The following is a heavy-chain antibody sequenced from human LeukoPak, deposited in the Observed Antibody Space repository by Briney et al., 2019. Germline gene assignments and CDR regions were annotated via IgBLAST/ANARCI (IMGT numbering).Heavy chain of an antibody. V-gene: IGHV6-1*01. D-gene: IGHD2-2*01. J-gene: IGHJ5*02. CDR2: TYYRSTWYN. Sequence: SQTLSLTWALAGDIVSRNSVRWDWIRQTPSRGLEWLGRTYYRSTWYNDYAVSVRGRITVNPDTSKNQFSLHLNSVTPEDTAVYYCARRLTQYDCFDPWGQGILVTVSS. CDR1: GDIVSRNSVR. CDR3: ARRLTQYDCFDP.